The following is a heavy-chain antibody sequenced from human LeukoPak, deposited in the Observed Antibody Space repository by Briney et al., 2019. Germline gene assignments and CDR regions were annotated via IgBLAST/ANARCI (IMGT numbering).Heavy chain of an antibody. D-gene: IGHD1-26*01. CDR3: ARDLGVGATH. J-gene: IGHJ4*02. CDR1: GFAVSGNY. V-gene: IGHV3-53*05. Sequence: GGSLRLSCAASGFAVSGNYMNWVRQAPGKGLEWVSVIFADDSTYYTDSVTGRLTISRDESKNTVFLQMNSLTPEDTAVYYCARDLGVGATHWGQGTLVTVSS. CDR2: IFADDST.